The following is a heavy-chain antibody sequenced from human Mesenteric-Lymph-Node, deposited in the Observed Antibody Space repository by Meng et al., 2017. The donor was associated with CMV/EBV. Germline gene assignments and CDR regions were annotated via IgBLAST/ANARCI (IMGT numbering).Heavy chain of an antibody. CDR1: GFTFSFYA. V-gene: IGHV3-30*02. J-gene: IGHJ4*02. CDR3: AKDIPEGYFDY. Sequence: GGSLRLSCAASGFTFSFYAMHWVRQAPGKGLEWVAFIRYDGSYKYYADSVKGRFTISRDDSKNTLYLQMNSLRAEDTAVYYCAKDIPEGYFDYWGQGALVTVSS. CDR2: IRYDGSYK.